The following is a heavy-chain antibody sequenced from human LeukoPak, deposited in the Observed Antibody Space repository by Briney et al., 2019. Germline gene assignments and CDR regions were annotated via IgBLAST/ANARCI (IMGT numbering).Heavy chain of an antibody. CDR3: ARDMTGTTPFSLDI. D-gene: IGHD1-20*01. Sequence: ASVKVSCKASGYTFTGYYMHWVRQAPGQGLEWMGWINPNSGGTNYAQKFQGWVTMTRDTSISTAYMELSRLRSDDTAVYYCARDMTGTTPFSLDIWGQGTMDTVSS. CDR2: INPNSGGT. J-gene: IGHJ3*02. V-gene: IGHV1-2*04. CDR1: GYTFTGYY.